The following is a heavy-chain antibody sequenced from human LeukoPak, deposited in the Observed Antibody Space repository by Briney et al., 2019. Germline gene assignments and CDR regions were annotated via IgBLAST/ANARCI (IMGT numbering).Heavy chain of an antibody. CDR1: GFTFSSYS. Sequence: GGSLRLSCAASGFTFSSYSMNWVRQAPGKGLEWISYIISTGSTTYYADSVKGRFTISRDNANNSVSLRMSSLRAEDTAVYYCATGFWGYCSRNSCPLDNWGQGTLVTVAS. V-gene: IGHV3-48*01. D-gene: IGHD2-2*01. CDR2: IISTGSTT. CDR3: ATGFWGYCSRNSCPLDN. J-gene: IGHJ4*02.